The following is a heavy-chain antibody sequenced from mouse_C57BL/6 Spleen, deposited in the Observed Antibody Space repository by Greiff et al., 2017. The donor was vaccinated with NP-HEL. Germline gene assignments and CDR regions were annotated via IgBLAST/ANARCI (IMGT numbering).Heavy chain of an antibody. CDR2: IYPGSGNT. J-gene: IGHJ2*01. CDR3: ARRGDYDVFDY. CDR1: GYTFTDYY. Sequence: QVQLQQSGAELVRPGASVKLSCKASGYTFTDYYINWVKQRPGQGLEWIARIYPGSGNTYYNEKFKGKATLTAEKSSSTAYMQLSSLTSEDSAVYFCARRGDYDVFDYWGQGTTLTVSS. D-gene: IGHD2-4*01. V-gene: IGHV1-76*01.